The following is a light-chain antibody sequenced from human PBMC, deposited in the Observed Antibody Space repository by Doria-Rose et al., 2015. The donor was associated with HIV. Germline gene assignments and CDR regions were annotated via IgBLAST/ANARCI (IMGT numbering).Light chain of an antibody. CDR1: QRGKSSY. CDR2: DAS. Sequence: EIVLTQSPGTLSLSPGERATLSCRASQRGKSSYLAWYQQKPGQAPRLLIYDASTRATGIPDRFSGSGSGTDFTLTISRLEPEDVAVYYCQQYGTSRGTFGQGTRLEIK. V-gene: IGKV3-20*01. CDR3: QQYGTSRGT. J-gene: IGKJ5*01.